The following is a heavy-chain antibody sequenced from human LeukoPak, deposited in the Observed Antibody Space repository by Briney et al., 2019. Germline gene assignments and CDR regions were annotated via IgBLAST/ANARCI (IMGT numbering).Heavy chain of an antibody. J-gene: IGHJ4*02. D-gene: IGHD2-15*01. CDR1: GYTFTNYY. V-gene: IGHV1-18*04. CDR2: ISAYNGNT. CDR3: ARDAGRGVVLD. Sequence: ASVKVSCKASGYTFTNYYMHWVRQAPGQGLEWMGWISAYNGNTNYAQKPQGRVTMTTDTSTSTAYMELRSLRSDDTAVYYCARDAGRGVVLDWGQGTLVTVSS.